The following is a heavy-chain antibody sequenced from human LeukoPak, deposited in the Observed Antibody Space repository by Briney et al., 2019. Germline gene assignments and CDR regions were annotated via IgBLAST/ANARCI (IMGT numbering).Heavy chain of an antibody. Sequence: GASVKVSCKASGYTFTGYYMHWVRQAPGQGLEWMGIINPSGGSTSYAQKFQGRVTMTRDTSTSTVYMELSSLRSEDTAVYYCARDRVPYGDYVGGLAYWGQGTLVTVSS. CDR1: GYTFTGYY. V-gene: IGHV1-46*01. D-gene: IGHD4-17*01. CDR3: ARDRVPYGDYVGGLAY. CDR2: INPSGGST. J-gene: IGHJ4*02.